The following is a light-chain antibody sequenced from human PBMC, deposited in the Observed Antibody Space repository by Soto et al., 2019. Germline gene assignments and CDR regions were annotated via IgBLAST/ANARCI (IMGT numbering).Light chain of an antibody. J-gene: IGLJ1*01. CDR3: SSYTSSSTLYV. CDR1: SSDVGGYNY. CDR2: EVS. Sequence: QSVLTQPASVSGSPARSITISCTGTSSDVGGYNYVSWYQQHPGKAPKLMIYEVSNRPSGVSNRFSGSKSGNTASLTISGLQAEDEADYYCSSYTSSSTLYVFGTGTKVTVL. V-gene: IGLV2-14*01.